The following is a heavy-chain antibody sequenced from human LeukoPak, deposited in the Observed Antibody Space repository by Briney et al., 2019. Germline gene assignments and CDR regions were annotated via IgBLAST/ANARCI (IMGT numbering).Heavy chain of an antibody. J-gene: IGHJ4*02. CDR1: GFTFSSYA. CDR2: INWNGGST. D-gene: IGHD3-16*02. Sequence: GGSLRFSCAASGFTFSSYAMSWVRQAPGKELEWVSGINWNGGSTGYADSVKGRFTISRDNAKNSLYLQMNSLRAEDTALYYCARGLRLGELSFPLDYWGQGTLVTVSS. CDR3: ARGLRLGELSFPLDY. V-gene: IGHV3-20*04.